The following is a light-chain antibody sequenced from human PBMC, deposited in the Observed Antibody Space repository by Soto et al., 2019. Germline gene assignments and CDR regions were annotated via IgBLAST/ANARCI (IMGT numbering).Light chain of an antibody. J-gene: IGKJ1*01. CDR3: QQYSSSPKT. CDR2: TAS. V-gene: IGKV3-20*01. CDR1: QSVSSNY. Sequence: EIVLTQSPGTLSLSPGERATLSCRASQSVSSNYLAWFQQKPGQAPRLLIYTASSRDSGIPDRFSGSGSGTDFTLTISRLEPEDFAVYYCQQYSSSPKTFGQGTKVEI.